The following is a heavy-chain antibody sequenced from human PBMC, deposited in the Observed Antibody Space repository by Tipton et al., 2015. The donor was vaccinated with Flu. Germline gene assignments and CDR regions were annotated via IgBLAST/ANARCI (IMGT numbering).Heavy chain of an antibody. D-gene: IGHD3-10*01. CDR2: FSVSGGAT. CDR3: AKRGYGSGTSYYYFDY. Sequence: SLRLSCAVSGFTLTRYGMSWVRQAPGKGLEWISAFSVSGGATFFADSVKGRFTISRDYSKNTLYLQMNSLRAEDTAVYYCAKRGYGSGTSYYYFDYWGQGTLVTVSP. CDR1: GFTLTRYG. V-gene: IGHV3-23*01. J-gene: IGHJ4*02.